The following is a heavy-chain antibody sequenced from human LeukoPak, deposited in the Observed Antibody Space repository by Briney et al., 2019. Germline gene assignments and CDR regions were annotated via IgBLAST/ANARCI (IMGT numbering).Heavy chain of an antibody. D-gene: IGHD6-13*01. Sequence: ASVKVSCKASGYTFTGYYMHWVRQAPGQGLEWMGWINPNSGGTNYAQKFQGRVTMTRDTSISTACMELSRLRSDDTAVYYCARAKQQLVYFDYWGQGTLVTVSS. CDR1: GYTFTGYY. CDR2: INPNSGGT. J-gene: IGHJ4*02. CDR3: ARAKQQLVYFDY. V-gene: IGHV1-2*02.